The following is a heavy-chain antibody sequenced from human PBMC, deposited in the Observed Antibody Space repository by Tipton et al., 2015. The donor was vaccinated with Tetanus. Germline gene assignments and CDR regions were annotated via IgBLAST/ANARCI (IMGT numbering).Heavy chain of an antibody. Sequence: TLSLTCTVSGDSISSSSYYWGWIRQPPGKGLEWIGSFYYSGSTYYNPSLKSRVTISVDTSKNQFSLKLRPVTAADTAVYYCARDMRGEGGGWYTDYWGQGTLVTVSS. J-gene: IGHJ4*02. CDR1: GDSISSSSYY. CDR3: ARDMRGEGGGWYTDY. CDR2: FYYSGST. D-gene: IGHD6-19*01. V-gene: IGHV4-39*02.